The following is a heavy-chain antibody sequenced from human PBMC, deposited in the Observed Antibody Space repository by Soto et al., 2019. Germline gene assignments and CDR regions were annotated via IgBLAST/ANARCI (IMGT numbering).Heavy chain of an antibody. J-gene: IGHJ6*03. D-gene: IGHD2-8*01. CDR3: ARQEGYCTNGVCPNYYPYYMDV. CDR2: IYPGDSDT. Sequence: GESLKISCKGSGYSFTSYWIGWVRQMPGKGLEWMGIIYPGDSDTRYSPSFQGQVTISADKSISTAYLQWSSLKASDTAMYYCARQEGYCTNGVCPNYYPYYMDVWGKGTTVTVSS. CDR1: GYSFTSYW. V-gene: IGHV5-51*01.